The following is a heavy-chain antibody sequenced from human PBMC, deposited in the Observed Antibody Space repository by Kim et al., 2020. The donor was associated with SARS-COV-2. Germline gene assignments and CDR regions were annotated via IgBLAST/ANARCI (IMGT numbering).Heavy chain of an antibody. D-gene: IGHD2-21*02. Sequence: SVKVSCKASGGTFSSFTITWVRRAPGQGLEWMGEIIPILGSTKYAQRFQGRVRITADESTNTAYMELSSLRSEDTAMYYCARDSAVAVTAANWFDPWGQGTLVTVSS. CDR1: GGTFSSFT. J-gene: IGHJ5*02. CDR2: IIPILGST. V-gene: IGHV1-69*13. CDR3: ARDSAVAVTAANWFDP.